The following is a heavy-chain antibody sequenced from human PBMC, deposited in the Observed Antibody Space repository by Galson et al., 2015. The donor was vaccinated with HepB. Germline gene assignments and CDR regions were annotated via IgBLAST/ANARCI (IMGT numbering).Heavy chain of an antibody. D-gene: IGHD2-2*01. CDR1: GGSISSGSYY. CDR2: IYTSGST. V-gene: IGHV4-61*02. J-gene: IGHJ3*02. CDR3: ARVGYCSSTSCRQRGSAFDI. Sequence: TLSLTCTVSGGSISSGSYYWSWIRQPAGKGLEWIGRIYTSGSTNYNPSLKSRVTMSVDTSKNQFSLKLSSVTAADTAVYYCARVGYCSSTSCRQRGSAFDIWGQGAMVTVSS.